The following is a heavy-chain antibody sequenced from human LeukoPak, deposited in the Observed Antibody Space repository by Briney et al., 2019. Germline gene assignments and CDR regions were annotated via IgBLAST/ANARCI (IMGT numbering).Heavy chain of an antibody. CDR2: MSSSGSYI. Sequence: TGGSLRLSCAASGFTFSSYAMNWVRQAPGKGLEWVSFMSSSGSYIYYADSVKGRFTISRDNAKNSLYLQMDSLRAEDTAVYYCARDLTTSMAYYFDCWGQGTLVTVSS. V-gene: IGHV3-21*01. CDR1: GFTFSSYA. J-gene: IGHJ4*02. D-gene: IGHD5-18*01. CDR3: ARDLTTSMAYYFDC.